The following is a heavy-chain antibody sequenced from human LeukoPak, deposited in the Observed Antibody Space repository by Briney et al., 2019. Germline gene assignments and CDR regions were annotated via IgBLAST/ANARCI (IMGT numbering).Heavy chain of an antibody. D-gene: IGHD2-2*01. Sequence: SETLSLTCTVSGGSVSSGSYYWSWIRQPPGKGLEWIGYTYYSGSTNYNPSLKSRVTISVDTSKNQFSLKLSSVTAADTAVYYCARPFTGYCSSTSCGPWGYWGQGTLVTVSS. J-gene: IGHJ4*02. CDR1: GGSVSSGSYY. V-gene: IGHV4-61*01. CDR2: TYYSGST. CDR3: ARPFTGYCSSTSCGPWGY.